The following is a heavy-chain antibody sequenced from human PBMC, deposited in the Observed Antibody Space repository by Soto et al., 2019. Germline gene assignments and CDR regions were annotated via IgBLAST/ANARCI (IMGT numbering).Heavy chain of an antibody. J-gene: IGHJ6*02. Sequence: SVKVSCKASGFTFTSSAVQWVRQARGQRLEWIGWIVVGSGNTNYAQKFQERVTITRDMSTSTAYMELSSLRSEDTAVYYCAAAGATKRDYYYGMDVWGQGTTVTVSS. CDR2: IVVGSGNT. CDR3: AAAGATKRDYYYGMDV. V-gene: IGHV1-58*01. CDR1: GFTFTSSA. D-gene: IGHD1-26*01.